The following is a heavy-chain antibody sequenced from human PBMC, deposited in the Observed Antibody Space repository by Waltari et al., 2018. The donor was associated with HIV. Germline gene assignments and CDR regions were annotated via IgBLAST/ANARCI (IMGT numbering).Heavy chain of an antibody. D-gene: IGHD1-1*01. CDR2: IIGSGDKT. J-gene: IGHJ4*02. V-gene: IGHV3-23*01. CDR1: GFPFSNYA. Sequence: EVQLLESGGGLVQPGGSLRLSCAASGFPFSNYAMSWVRQAPGKGLECVSTIIGSGDKTYYADSVKGRFTISRDNSKNTLFMQMNSLRADDTAVYYCAKAPGVNGVNYFDYWGQGSLVTVTS. CDR3: AKAPGVNGVNYFDY.